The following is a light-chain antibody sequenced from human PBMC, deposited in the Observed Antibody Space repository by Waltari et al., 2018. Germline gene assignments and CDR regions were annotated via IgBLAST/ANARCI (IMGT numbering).Light chain of an antibody. V-gene: IGLV1-51*01. Sequence: QSVLTQPPSVSAAPGQKVTISCSGSSSNIGNNYVSWYQQVPGAAPKLLIYENYKRPSGIPDRFSGSKSGTSATLGITGLQTGDEADYFCATWDRSLSAGVFGGGTQLTVL. CDR3: ATWDRSLSAGV. CDR2: ENY. CDR1: SSNIGNNY. J-gene: IGLJ3*02.